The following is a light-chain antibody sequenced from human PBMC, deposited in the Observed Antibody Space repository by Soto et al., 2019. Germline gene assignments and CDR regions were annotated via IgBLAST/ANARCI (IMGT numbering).Light chain of an antibody. CDR1: QSVSSSY. CDR3: QQYGSSRTWT. CDR2: GAS. J-gene: IGKJ1*01. V-gene: IGKV3-20*01. Sequence: IVLTQSPGPLSLSPGERATLSCRASQSVSSSYLAWYQQKPGQAPRLLIYGASSRATGIPDRFSGSGSGTDFTLTISRLEPEDFAVYYCQQYGSSRTWTFGQGTKVDIK.